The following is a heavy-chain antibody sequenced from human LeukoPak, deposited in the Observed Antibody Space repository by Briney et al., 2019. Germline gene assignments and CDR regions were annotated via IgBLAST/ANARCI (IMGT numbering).Heavy chain of an antibody. V-gene: IGHV3-48*03. CDR2: ISSSGSTI. J-gene: IGHJ3*02. CDR1: GFTFSSYE. Sequence: GGSLRLSCAASGFTFSSYEMNWVRQAPGKGLEWVSYISSSGSTIYYADSVKGRFTISRDNAKNSLYLQMNSLRAEDTAVYYCAREGEGQQLVGPGAFDIWGQGTMVTVSS. CDR3: AREGEGQQLVGPGAFDI. D-gene: IGHD6-13*01.